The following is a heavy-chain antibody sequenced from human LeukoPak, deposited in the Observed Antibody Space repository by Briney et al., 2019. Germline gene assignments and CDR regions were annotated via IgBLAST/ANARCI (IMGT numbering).Heavy chain of an antibody. CDR1: GYTFTGYY. CDR3: ARDLCYYDSSGCGAFDI. CDR2: INPNSGGT. J-gene: IGHJ3*02. D-gene: IGHD3-22*01. V-gene: IGHV1-2*06. Sequence: GASVKVSCKASGYTFTGYYMHWVRQAPGQGLEWMGRINPNSGGTNYAQKFQGRVTMTRDTSISTAYMELSRLRSDDTAVYYCARDLCYYDSSGCGAFDIWGQGTMVTVSS.